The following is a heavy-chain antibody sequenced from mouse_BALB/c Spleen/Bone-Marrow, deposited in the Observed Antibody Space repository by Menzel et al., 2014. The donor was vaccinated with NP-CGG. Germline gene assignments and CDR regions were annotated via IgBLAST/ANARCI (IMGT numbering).Heavy chain of an antibody. D-gene: IGHD2-3*01. J-gene: IGHJ4*01. V-gene: IGHV1-14*01. CDR3: ARGWVPYSKDY. CDR1: GYTFTSYI. CDR2: INPYNDGT. Sequence: VQLQQSGPELVKPGAPVKMSCKASGYTFTSYIMHWVKQKPGQGLEWIGYINPYNDGTKYNEKFKGKATLTSDKSSSPAYMGLSRLNPEDSAVYYRARGWVPYSKDYWGPGTP.